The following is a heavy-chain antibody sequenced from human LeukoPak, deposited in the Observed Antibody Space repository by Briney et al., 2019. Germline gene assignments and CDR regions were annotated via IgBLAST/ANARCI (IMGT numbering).Heavy chain of an antibody. CDR1: GGSFSGYY. CDR2: INHSGST. CDR3: ARRTVVVPAAIRY. Sequence: PSETLSLTCAVYGGSFSGYYWSWIRQPPGKGLEWIGEINHSGSTNYNPSLKSRVTISVDTSKNRFSLKLSSVTAADTAVYYCARRTVVVPAAIRYWGQGTLVTVSS. J-gene: IGHJ4*02. D-gene: IGHD2-2*01. V-gene: IGHV4-34*01.